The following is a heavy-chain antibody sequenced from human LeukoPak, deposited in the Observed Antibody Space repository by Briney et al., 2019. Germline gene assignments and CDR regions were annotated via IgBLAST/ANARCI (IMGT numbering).Heavy chain of an antibody. J-gene: IGHJ4*02. V-gene: IGHV3-23*01. Sequence: GGSLRLSCAASGFSFSTYAMSWVRQAPGKGLEWVSSISAGATATYYADSAKGRFTISRGNSENTLYLQMNSLRADDTALYYCAKGGTTAWTAVDYWGQGTLVTVSS. CDR1: GFSFSTYA. CDR2: ISAGATAT. D-gene: IGHD4-11*01. CDR3: AKGGTTAWTAVDY.